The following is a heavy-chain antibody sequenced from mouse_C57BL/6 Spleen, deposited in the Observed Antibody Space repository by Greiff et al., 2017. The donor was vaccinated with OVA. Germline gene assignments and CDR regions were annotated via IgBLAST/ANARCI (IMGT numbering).Heavy chain of an antibody. Sequence: VQLQQPGTDLVKPGASVKLSCKASGYTFTSYWMHWVKQRPGQGLEWIGNINPSNGGTNYNEKFKSKATLTVDKSSSTAYMQLSSLTSEDSAVYYCARSFTTVVARDAMDYWGQGTSVTVSS. CDR2: INPSNGGT. J-gene: IGHJ4*01. CDR3: ARSFTTVVARDAMDY. D-gene: IGHD1-1*01. V-gene: IGHV1-53*01. CDR1: GYTFTSYW.